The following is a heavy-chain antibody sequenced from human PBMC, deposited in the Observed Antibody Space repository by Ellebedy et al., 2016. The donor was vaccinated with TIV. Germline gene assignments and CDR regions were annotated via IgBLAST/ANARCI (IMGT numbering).Heavy chain of an antibody. CDR2: IYQDGSDE. CDR3: ARRGSYGDYAVQVNSWFDS. CDR1: GFSFRNYW. V-gene: IGHV3-7*01. Sequence: GESLKISCAASGFSFRNYWMGWVRQAPGKGLEWVANIYQDGSDEYYVDSVKGRFTISRDNDNKALFLQMNSLRAEDTAVYFCARRGSYGDYAVQVNSWFDSWGRGTLVTVSS. D-gene: IGHD4-17*01. J-gene: IGHJ5*01.